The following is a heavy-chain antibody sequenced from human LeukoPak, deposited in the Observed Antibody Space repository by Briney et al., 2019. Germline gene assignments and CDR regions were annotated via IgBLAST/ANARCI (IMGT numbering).Heavy chain of an antibody. D-gene: IGHD2-15*01. CDR3: TRERFCSGRGCFSHDFEH. Sequence: PGGSLRLSCAASGFTFSLYWMHWVRQAPGTGLEWVSRISSDGRSTIYADSVKGRFTISRDNAKNTLYLQMNSLRAEDTAVYFCTRERFCSGRGCFSHDFEHWGQGTLVTVSS. CDR1: GFTFSLYW. V-gene: IGHV3-74*01. CDR2: ISSDGRST. J-gene: IGHJ4*02.